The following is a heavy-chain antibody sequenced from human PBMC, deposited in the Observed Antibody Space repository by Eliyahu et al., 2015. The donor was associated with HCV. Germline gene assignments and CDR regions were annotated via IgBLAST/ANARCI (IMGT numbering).Heavy chain of an antibody. CDR2: IYYSGST. CDR3: ARHHPSSYWYFDL. Sequence: QLQLQESGPGLVKPWETLSLTCTVSGGSVSRSSYYWGWIRQPPGKGLEWIGGIYYSGSTYYNPSLKSRITMSVDTSKNQFSLRLSSVTAADTAVYSCARHHPSSYWYFDLWGRGTLVTVSS. J-gene: IGHJ2*01. V-gene: IGHV4-39*01. CDR1: GGSVSRSSYY.